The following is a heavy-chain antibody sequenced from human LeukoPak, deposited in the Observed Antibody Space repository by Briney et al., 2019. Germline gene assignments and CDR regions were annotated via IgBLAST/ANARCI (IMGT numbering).Heavy chain of an antibody. J-gene: IGHJ4*02. CDR2: INPNSGGT. CDR1: GYTFTGYY. Sequence: ASVKVSCKASGYTFTGYYMHWVRQAPGQGHEWMGWINPNSGGTNYAQKFQGRVTMTRDTSISTAYMELSRLRSDDTAVYYCARTPDPLDSSGYYYWGQGTPVTVSS. CDR3: ARTPDPLDSSGYYY. D-gene: IGHD3-22*01. V-gene: IGHV1-2*02.